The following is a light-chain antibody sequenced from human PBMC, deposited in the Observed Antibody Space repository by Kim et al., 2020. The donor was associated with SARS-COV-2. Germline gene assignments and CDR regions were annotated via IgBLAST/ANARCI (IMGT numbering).Light chain of an antibody. J-gene: IGKJ3*01. CDR1: QNINSH. V-gene: IGKV1-39*01. CDR3: QQTYISPFT. Sequence: ASVGDRVTITCRTSQNINSHLNWYHQKPGRAPKLLIYAASTLQGGVPSRFSGGGSETDFTLTISSLQREDFATYFCQQTYISPFTFGPGTKVDIK. CDR2: AAS.